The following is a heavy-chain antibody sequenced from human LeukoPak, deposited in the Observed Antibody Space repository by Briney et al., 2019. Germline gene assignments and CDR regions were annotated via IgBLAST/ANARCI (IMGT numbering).Heavy chain of an antibody. J-gene: IGHJ3*02. CDR3: ARGLPGYSGGDDAFDI. Sequence: SETLSLTCTVSGGSITGYYWSWIRQPPGKGLEYIGYIYYSGGTNYNPSLKSRVTVSVETSKNQFSLKLTSVTAADTALYYCARGLPGYSGGDDAFDIWGQGTVVIVS. CDR1: GGSITGYY. CDR2: IYYSGGT. D-gene: IGHD6-19*01. V-gene: IGHV4-59*01.